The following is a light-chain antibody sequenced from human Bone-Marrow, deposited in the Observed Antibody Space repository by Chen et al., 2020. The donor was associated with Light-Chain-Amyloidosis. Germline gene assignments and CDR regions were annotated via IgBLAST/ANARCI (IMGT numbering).Light chain of an antibody. V-gene: IGLV3-21*02. CDR2: DAS. Sequence: SYVLTQPSSVSVAPGQTATIACGGNNIGSTSVQWYQQTPGPAPLLVVYDASDRPSGIPARLSGSNSGNTATLTIIRVEAGDETDYYCQVWDRSSDRPVFGGGTKLTVL. J-gene: IGLJ3*02. CDR3: QVWDRSSDRPV. CDR1: NIGSTS.